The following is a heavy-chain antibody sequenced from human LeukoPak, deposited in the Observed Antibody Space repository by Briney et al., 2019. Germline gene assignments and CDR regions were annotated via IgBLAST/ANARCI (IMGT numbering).Heavy chain of an antibody. D-gene: IGHD6-13*01. J-gene: IGHJ5*02. CDR2: IIPNSGDT. CDR3: ARAKYQAAAGTGWFDP. Sequence: EASVKVSCKASGYTFTGYYLHWVRQAPGQGLEWMGWIIPNSGDTNYAQNFQGRVTMTRDTSITTAYMELGRLRSDDTAMYYCARAKYQAAAGTGWFDPWGQGTLVTVSS. V-gene: IGHV1-2*02. CDR1: GYTFTGYY.